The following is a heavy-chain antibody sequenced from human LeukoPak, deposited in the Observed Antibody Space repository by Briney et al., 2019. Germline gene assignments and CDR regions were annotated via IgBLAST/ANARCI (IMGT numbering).Heavy chain of an antibody. Sequence: GASVKVSCKASGGTFSSYAISWVRQAPGQGLEWMGGIIPIFGTANYAQKFQGRVTVTADESTSTAYMELSSLRSEDTAVYYCARVAYSGYADNLFDYWGQGTLVTVSS. D-gene: IGHD5-12*01. CDR1: GGTFSSYA. CDR2: IIPIFGTA. J-gene: IGHJ4*02. V-gene: IGHV1-69*13. CDR3: ARVAYSGYADNLFDY.